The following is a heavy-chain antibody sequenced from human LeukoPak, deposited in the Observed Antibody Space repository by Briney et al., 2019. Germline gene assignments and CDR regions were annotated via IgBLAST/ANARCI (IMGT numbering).Heavy chain of an antibody. V-gene: IGHV3-48*03. CDR3: ARKVLSGSRYFDY. CDR2: ITSSASTI. J-gene: IGHJ4*02. Sequence: PRGSLRLSCAASGFTFSSFEMNWVCQAPGKGLEWVSYITSSASTIYYAESVKGRFTISRGNAKNSLFLQMNSLRAEDTAVYYCARKVLSGSRYFDYWGQGTLVTVSS. CDR1: GFTFSSFE. D-gene: IGHD1-26*01.